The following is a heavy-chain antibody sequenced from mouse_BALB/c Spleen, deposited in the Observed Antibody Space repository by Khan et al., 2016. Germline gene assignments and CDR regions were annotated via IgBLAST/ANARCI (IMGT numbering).Heavy chain of an antibody. V-gene: IGHV14-4*02. J-gene: IGHJ2*01. CDR1: VSNIKDYY. Sequence: VQLKQSGAELVRSGASVKLSCTASVSNIKDYYMHWVKQRPEQGLEWIGWIDPENGDTEYAPNFQGKATMTADTSSNAAYLQFSSLTSEDSAVYYCNAIYYGSDVYFDYWGQGTTLTVSS. CDR3: NAIYYGSDVYFDY. CDR2: IDPENGDT. D-gene: IGHD1-1*01.